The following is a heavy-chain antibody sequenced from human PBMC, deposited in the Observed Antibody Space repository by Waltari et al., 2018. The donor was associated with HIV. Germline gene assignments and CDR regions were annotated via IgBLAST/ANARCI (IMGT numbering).Heavy chain of an antibody. CDR2: FDPEDDET. D-gene: IGHD3-10*01. CDR3: ATDFSGMVRAYSYYSLDV. CDR1: GHTLSALS. Sequence: QVKLVQSGAEVKKPGASVKVSCKVPGHTLSALSMHWVRQVPGKGLEWMGNFDPEDDETIYAQKFQGRVTMTEDTSSDTAYMELSSLTSGDTAVYYCATDFSGMVRAYSYYSLDVWGQGTTVTVSS. V-gene: IGHV1-24*01. J-gene: IGHJ6*02.